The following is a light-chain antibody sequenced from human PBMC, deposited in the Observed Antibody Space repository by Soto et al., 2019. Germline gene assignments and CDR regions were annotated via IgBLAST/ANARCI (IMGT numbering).Light chain of an antibody. J-gene: IGLJ3*02. CDR1: SSNIGTNS. CDR2: SNN. Sequence: QLVLTQPPSASGTPGQRVTFSCSGSSSNIGTNSVNWYQQLPGTAPKLLIYSNNNRPSGVPDRFSGSKSGTSASLAISGLQSEDEADYYCAAWDDSLNGVLFGGGTKLTVL. CDR3: AAWDDSLNGVL. V-gene: IGLV1-44*01.